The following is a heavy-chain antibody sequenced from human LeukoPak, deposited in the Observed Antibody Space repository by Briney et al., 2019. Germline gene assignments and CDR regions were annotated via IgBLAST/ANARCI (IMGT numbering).Heavy chain of an antibody. CDR3: AREQLVLSYFDY. CDR1: GFTFDEYV. V-gene: IGHV3-9*01. CDR2: ISWNSGTI. D-gene: IGHD6-13*01. Sequence: PGGALRLSCAASGFTFDEYVMHGVRQAPGRGLEGVSSISWNSGTIGYADSVKGRFTISRDNAKNSLYLQMNSVRAEDTAVYYCAREQLVLSYFDYWGQGTLVTVSS. J-gene: IGHJ4*02.